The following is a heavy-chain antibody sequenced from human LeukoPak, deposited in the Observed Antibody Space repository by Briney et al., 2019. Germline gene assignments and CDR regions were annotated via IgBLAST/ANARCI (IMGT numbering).Heavy chain of an antibody. Sequence: PGGSLRLSCAASGFTFDDCGMSWVRQAPRKGLEWVSGINWNGGSTGYADSVKGRFTISRDNAKNSLYLQMNSLRAEDTALYYCARRGRNSNNFDYWGQGTLVTVSS. CDR2: INWNGGST. J-gene: IGHJ4*02. CDR3: ARRGRNSNNFDY. CDR1: GFTFDDCG. D-gene: IGHD1-7*01. V-gene: IGHV3-20*04.